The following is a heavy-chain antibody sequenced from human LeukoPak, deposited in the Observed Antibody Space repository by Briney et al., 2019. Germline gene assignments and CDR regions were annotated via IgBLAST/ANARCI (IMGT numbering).Heavy chain of an antibody. D-gene: IGHD3-3*01. J-gene: IGHJ4*02. Sequence: LGGSLRLSCAASGLTFSSYWMHWVRQAPGKGLVWVSRINSDGSSTSYADSVKGRFTLSRDNAKNTLYLQMSSLRAEDTALYYCARDFDFWSAIWGQGTLVTVSS. V-gene: IGHV3-74*01. CDR2: INSDGSST. CDR3: ARDFDFWSAI. CDR1: GLTFSSYW.